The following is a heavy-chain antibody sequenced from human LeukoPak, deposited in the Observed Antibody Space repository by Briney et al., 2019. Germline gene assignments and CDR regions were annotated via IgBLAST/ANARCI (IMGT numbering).Heavy chain of an antibody. V-gene: IGHV6-1*01. CDR1: GDSVSSNSAA. CDR2: TYYRSKWYN. Sequence: SQTLSLTCAISGDSVSSNSAAWNWIRQSPLRGLEWLGRTYYRSKWYNDYAVSVKSRITINPDTSKNQFSLQLNSVTPEDTAVYYCAREHYYDSSGYYHLWFDPWGQGTLVTVSS. J-gene: IGHJ5*02. CDR3: AREHYYDSSGYYHLWFDP. D-gene: IGHD3-22*01.